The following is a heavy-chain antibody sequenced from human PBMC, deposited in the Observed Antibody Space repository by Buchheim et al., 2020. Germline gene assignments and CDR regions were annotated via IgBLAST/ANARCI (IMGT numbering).Heavy chain of an antibody. CDR3: AKDRLYCSSTSCYARDYYGMDV. Sequence: QVQLVESGGGVVQPGRSLRLSCAASGFTLSSYGMHWVRQAPGKGLEWVAVISYDGSNKYYADSVKGRFTISRDNSKNTLYLQMTSFRADNTAVYYCAKDRLYCSSTSCYARDYYGMDVWGQGTT. CDR1: GFTLSSYG. CDR2: ISYDGSNK. J-gene: IGHJ6*02. V-gene: IGHV3-30*18. D-gene: IGHD2-2*01.